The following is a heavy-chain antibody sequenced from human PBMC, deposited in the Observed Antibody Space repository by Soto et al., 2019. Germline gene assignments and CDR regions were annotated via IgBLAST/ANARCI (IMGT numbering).Heavy chain of an antibody. CDR3: ARVLGYNSSWWRHTAFDI. V-gene: IGHV1-18*01. J-gene: IGHJ3*02. D-gene: IGHD6-13*01. Sequence: ASVKVSCKTSGYTFTNDGISWVRQAPGQGLEWMGWISAHTGNTNYAQKFQGRVTMTTDTSTSTAYMELRSLRSDDTAVYYCARVLGYNSSWWRHTAFDIWGQGTMVTVSS. CDR2: ISAHTGNT. CDR1: GYTFTNDG.